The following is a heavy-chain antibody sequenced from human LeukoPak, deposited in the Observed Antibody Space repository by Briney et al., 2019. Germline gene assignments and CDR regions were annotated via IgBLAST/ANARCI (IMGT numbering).Heavy chain of an antibody. D-gene: IGHD6-13*01. J-gene: IGHJ4*02. CDR3: ARQVYSSSWSYYFEY. Sequence: SETLSLTCAVSGVSISSYYWIWLRQPPGRGLEWIGSIHYSGSTSYNSSLKSRVTMSIDTSKNQFSLKLSSVTPADTAVYYCARQVYSSSWSYYFEYWGQGILVTVSS. CDR1: GVSISSYY. V-gene: IGHV4-59*01. CDR2: IHYSGST.